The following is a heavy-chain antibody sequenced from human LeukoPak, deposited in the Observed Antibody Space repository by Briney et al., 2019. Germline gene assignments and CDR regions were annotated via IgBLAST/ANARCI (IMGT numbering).Heavy chain of an antibody. Sequence: PSETLSLTCTVSGYSINSGYYWGWIRPPPGKGLEWIGSIYHSGSTYYNPSLRSRVTISVDTSKNQFSLKLSSVTAADTAVYYCAREAAYCSGGSCRYYYMDVWGTGTTVTVSS. D-gene: IGHD2-15*01. CDR2: IYHSGST. CDR1: GYSINSGYY. CDR3: AREAAYCSGGSCRYYYMDV. J-gene: IGHJ6*03. V-gene: IGHV4-38-2*02.